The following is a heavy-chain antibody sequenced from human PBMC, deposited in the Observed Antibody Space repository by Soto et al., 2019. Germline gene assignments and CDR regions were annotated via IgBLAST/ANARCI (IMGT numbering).Heavy chain of an antibody. Sequence: ASVKVSCKASGYTFTGYYMHWVRQAPGQGLEWMVCINPNSGGTNYAQKFQGRVTMTRDTSISTAYMELSRLRSDDTAVYYCARGPGLLWFGELYYFDYWGQGTLVTVSS. D-gene: IGHD3-10*01. CDR3: ARGPGLLWFGELYYFDY. V-gene: IGHV1-2*02. CDR2: INPNSGGT. J-gene: IGHJ4*02. CDR1: GYTFTGYY.